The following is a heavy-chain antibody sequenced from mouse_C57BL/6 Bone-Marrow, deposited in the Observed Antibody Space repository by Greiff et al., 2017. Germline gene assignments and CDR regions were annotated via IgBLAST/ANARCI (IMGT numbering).Heavy chain of an antibody. CDR3: ERERYFLYFDV. V-gene: IGHV1-69*01. CDR1: GYTFTSYW. J-gene: IGHJ1*03. Sequence: QVQLQQPGAELVMPGASVKLSCKASGYTFTSYWMHWVKQRPGQGLEWIGKIDPSDSYTNYNQKFKGKSTLTVDKSSSTAYMQLSSLTSEDSAVYYCERERYFLYFDVWGTGTTVTVSS. CDR2: IDPSDSYT. D-gene: IGHD1-1*01.